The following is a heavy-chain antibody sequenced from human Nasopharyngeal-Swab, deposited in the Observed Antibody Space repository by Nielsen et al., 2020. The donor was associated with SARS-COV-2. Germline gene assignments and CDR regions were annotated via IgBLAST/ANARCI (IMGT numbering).Heavy chain of an antibody. CDR2: INPSGGST. D-gene: IGHD6-6*01. V-gene: IGHV1-46*01. Sequence: ASVKVSCKASGYTFTSYYMHWVRQAPGQGLEWMGIINPSGGSTSYAQKFQGRVTMTRDTSTSTVYMELSSLRSEDTAVYYCARGWIAARPHYYYYYGMDVWGQGTTVTVSS. J-gene: IGHJ6*02. CDR3: ARGWIAARPHYYYYYGMDV. CDR1: GYTFTSYY.